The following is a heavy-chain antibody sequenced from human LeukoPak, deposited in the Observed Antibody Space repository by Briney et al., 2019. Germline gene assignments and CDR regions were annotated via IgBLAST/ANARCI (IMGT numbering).Heavy chain of an antibody. D-gene: IGHD3-16*02. CDR1: GFTFSSYG. J-gene: IGHJ4*02. CDR3: AKESLNYDYVWGSYRYGGFDY. CDR2: IQYDGTNK. Sequence: PGGSLRLSCSTSGFTFSSYGINWVRQAPGKGLEWVAFIQYDGTNKYYADTVKGRFTISRDNSKNTLYLQMNSLRAEDTAVYYCAKESLNYDYVWGSYRYGGFDYWGQGTLVTVSS. V-gene: IGHV3-30*02.